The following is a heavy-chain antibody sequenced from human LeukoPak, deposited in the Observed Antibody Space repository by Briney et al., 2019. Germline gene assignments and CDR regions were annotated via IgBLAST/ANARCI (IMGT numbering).Heavy chain of an antibody. V-gene: IGHV1-69*13. CDR1: GGTFSTYA. CDR3: ARSFHSSGWYLDY. CDR2: FLPIFGTA. J-gene: IGHJ4*02. D-gene: IGHD6-19*01. Sequence: ASVTVSFTASGGTFSTYAISWVRQAPGQGIGGMGGFLPIFGTANYAPEFQGRVTITADESTSTAYMELSSLRSEDTAVYYCARSFHSSGWYLDYWGQGTLVTVSS.